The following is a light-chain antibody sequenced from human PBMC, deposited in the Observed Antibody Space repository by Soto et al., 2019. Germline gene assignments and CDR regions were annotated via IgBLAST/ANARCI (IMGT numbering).Light chain of an antibody. V-gene: IGKV1-12*01. Sequence: DIQMTQSPSSVFASVGDRVTITCRASQGISSCLAWYQQKPGQAPKLLIYAASSLQSGVPSRFSGSGSGTDFTLTISSLQPEDFATYYCQQANRVPFTFGPGTKVDIK. CDR1: QGISSC. J-gene: IGKJ3*01. CDR2: AAS. CDR3: QQANRVPFT.